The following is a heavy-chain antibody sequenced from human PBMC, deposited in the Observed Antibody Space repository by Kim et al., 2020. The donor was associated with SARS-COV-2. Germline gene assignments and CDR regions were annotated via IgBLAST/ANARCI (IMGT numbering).Heavy chain of an antibody. CDR3: ARENYDFWSGQIAAHYYYYGMDV. V-gene: IGHV3-48*02. CDR1: GLTFSSYS. Sequence: GGSLRLSCAASGLTFSSYSMNWVRQAPGKGLEWVSYISSSSSTIYYADSVKGRFTISRDNAKNSLYLQMNSLRDEDTAVYYCARENYDFWSGQIAAHYYYYGMDVWGQGTTVTVSS. D-gene: IGHD3-3*01. J-gene: IGHJ6*02. CDR2: ISSSSSTI.